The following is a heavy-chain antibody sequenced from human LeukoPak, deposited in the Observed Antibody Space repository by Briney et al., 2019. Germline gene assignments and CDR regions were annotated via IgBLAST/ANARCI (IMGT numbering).Heavy chain of an antibody. V-gene: IGHV4-39*07. Sequence: SETLSLTCTVSGGSISSSSYYWGWIRQPPGKGLEWIGSIYYSGSTYCNPSLKSRVTISVDTSKNQFSLKLSSVTAADTAVYYCARGEAYYYDSSGYIDYWGQGTLVTVSS. D-gene: IGHD3-22*01. CDR2: IYYSGST. J-gene: IGHJ4*02. CDR3: ARGEAYYYDSSGYIDY. CDR1: GGSISSSSYY.